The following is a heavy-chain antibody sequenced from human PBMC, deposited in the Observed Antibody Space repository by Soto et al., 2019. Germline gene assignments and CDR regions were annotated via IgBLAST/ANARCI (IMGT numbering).Heavy chain of an antibody. CDR3: ATDPAPTRNYYDRSGYNGS. Sequence: SVKVSCKASGGTFSSYAISWVRQAPGQGLEWMGGIIPIFGTADYAQKFQGRVTITADKSTSTAYMELSILRSEDTAVYYCATDPAPTRNYYDRSGYNGSWGQGTLVTVSS. CDR1: GGTFSSYA. CDR2: IIPIFGTA. D-gene: IGHD3-22*01. V-gene: IGHV1-69*06. J-gene: IGHJ4*02.